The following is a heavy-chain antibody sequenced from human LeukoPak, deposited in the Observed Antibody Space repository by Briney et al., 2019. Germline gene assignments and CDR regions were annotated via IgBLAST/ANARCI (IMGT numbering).Heavy chain of an antibody. CDR2: IYHSGST. CDR3: ARTEYGPRWVDP. CDR1: GGSISSGGYY. J-gene: IGHJ5*02. D-gene: IGHD6-6*01. Sequence: PSETLSLTCTVSGGSISSGGYYWSWIRQPPGKGLEWIGYIYHSGSTYYNPSLKSRVTISVDRSKNQFSLKLSSVTAADTAVYYCARTEYGPRWVDPWGQGTLVTVSS. V-gene: IGHV4-30-2*01.